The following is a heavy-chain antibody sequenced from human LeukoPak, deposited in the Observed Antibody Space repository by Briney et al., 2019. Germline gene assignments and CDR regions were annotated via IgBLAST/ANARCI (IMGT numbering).Heavy chain of an antibody. J-gene: IGHJ4*02. CDR1: GFTFSSYS. D-gene: IGHD6-19*01. Sequence: GGSLRLSCAASGFTFSSYSMNWVRQAPGKGLEWVSYISSSSSNIYYADSVKGRFTISRDNAKNSLYLQMNSLRDEDTAVYYCARDPSKIAVAGYTFDYWGQGTLGTVSS. CDR2: ISSSSSNI. V-gene: IGHV3-48*02. CDR3: ARDPSKIAVAGYTFDY.